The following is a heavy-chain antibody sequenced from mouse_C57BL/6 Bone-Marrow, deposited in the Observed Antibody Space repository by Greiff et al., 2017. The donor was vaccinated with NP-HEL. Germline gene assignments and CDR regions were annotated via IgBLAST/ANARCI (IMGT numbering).Heavy chain of an antibody. V-gene: IGHV1-42*01. Sequence: EVQLQQSGPELVKPGASVKISCKASGYSFTGYYMKWVKQSPEKSLEWIGEINPSTGGTTYNQKFKAKATLTVDKSSSTAYMQLKSLTSEDSAVYYCARYGSSYAWFAYWGQGTLVTVSA. J-gene: IGHJ3*01. CDR3: ARYGSSYAWFAY. CDR1: GYSFTGYY. D-gene: IGHD1-1*01. CDR2: INPSTGGT.